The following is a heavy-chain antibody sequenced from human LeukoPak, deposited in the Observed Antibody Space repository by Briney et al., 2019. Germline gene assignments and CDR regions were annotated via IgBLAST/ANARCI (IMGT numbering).Heavy chain of an antibody. CDR1: GFTFSSYE. CDR2: ISTSGSTK. D-gene: IGHD4-23*01. J-gene: IGHJ4*02. CDR3: ARDHSGGNSDY. Sequence: GGSLSLSCAASGFTFSSYEMKWVRQPAGKGLEWVSYISTSGSTKYYADSVKGRFTISRDNAKNTLYLQMTRPRAEDTAVYYWARDHSGGNSDYWGQGTLVTVSS. V-gene: IGHV3-48*03.